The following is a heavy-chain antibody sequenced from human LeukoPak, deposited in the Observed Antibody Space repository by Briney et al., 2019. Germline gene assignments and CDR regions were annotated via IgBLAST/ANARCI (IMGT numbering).Heavy chain of an antibody. Sequence: SVKVSCKASGGTFSSYAISWVRQAPGQGLEWMGGIIPIFGTANYAQKFQGRVTITADESTSTAYMEPSSLRSEDTAVYYCARDYYDSSGFLDYWGQGTLVTVSS. CDR3: ARDYYDSSGFLDY. CDR1: GGTFSSYA. D-gene: IGHD3-22*01. J-gene: IGHJ4*02. CDR2: IIPIFGTA. V-gene: IGHV1-69*13.